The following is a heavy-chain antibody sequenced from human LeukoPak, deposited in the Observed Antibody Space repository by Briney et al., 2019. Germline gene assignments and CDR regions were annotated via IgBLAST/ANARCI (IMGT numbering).Heavy chain of an antibody. CDR2: INPSGGST. D-gene: IGHD5-18*01. Sequence: ASVKVSCKASGYSFTAYYMHLVRQAPGQGLEWMGWINPSGGSTSYAQKFQGRVTMTRDTSTSTVYMELSSLRSEDTAVYYCARSSGYSYGPSYYYYMDVWGKGTTVTVSS. V-gene: IGHV1-46*01. J-gene: IGHJ6*03. CDR3: ARSSGYSYGPSYYYYMDV. CDR1: GYSFTAYY.